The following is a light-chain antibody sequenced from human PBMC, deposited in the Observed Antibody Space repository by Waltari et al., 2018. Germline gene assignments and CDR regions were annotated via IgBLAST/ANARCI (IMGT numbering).Light chain of an antibody. CDR1: QSISSF. CDR3: QHRSNWPPEFT. V-gene: IGKV3-11*01. J-gene: IGKJ3*01. Sequence: EIVLTQSPATLSLSPGERATLSCRASQSISSFLAWYQQKHGQAPRLLIYDASNRATGIPARFGGSGSETDFTLTISSLEPEDFAVYYCQHRSNWPPEFTFGPGTKVYIK. CDR2: DAS.